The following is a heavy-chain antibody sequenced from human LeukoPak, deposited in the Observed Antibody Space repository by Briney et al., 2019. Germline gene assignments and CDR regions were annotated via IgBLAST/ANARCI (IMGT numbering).Heavy chain of an antibody. CDR2: IYYSGST. CDR1: GGSITSYY. J-gene: IGHJ4*02. D-gene: IGHD2-2*01. CDR3: ARVHCSSTSCYEDY. V-gene: IGHV4-59*01. Sequence: SETLSLTCTVSGGSITSYYWSWIRQPPGKGLEWIGYIYYSGSTNYNPSLRSRVTISVDTSKNQFSLKLSSVTAADTAVYYCARVHCSSTSCYEDYWGQGTLVTVSS.